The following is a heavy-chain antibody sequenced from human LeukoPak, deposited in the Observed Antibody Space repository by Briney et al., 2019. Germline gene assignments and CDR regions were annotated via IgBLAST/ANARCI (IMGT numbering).Heavy chain of an antibody. CDR2: IKQDGSEK. V-gene: IGHV3-7*01. CDR3: ARDLYYYGSGSYSYFDY. CDR1: GFTFIRYW. Sequence: GGSLRLSLAASGFTFIRYWIGWARQGPGKGLGGVANIKQDGSEKYSVDSVKGRFTISRDNAKNSPYLQMNSLRAEDTAVYYCARDLYYYGSGSYSYFDYWGQGTLVTVSS. J-gene: IGHJ4*02. D-gene: IGHD3-10*01.